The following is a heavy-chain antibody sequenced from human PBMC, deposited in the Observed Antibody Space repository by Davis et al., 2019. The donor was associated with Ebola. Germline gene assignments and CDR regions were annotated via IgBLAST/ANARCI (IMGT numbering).Heavy chain of an antibody. CDR3: YSSDGY. D-gene: IGHD6-19*01. CDR2: ISSSSSYI. V-gene: IGHV3-21*01. CDR1: GFTFSRYG. J-gene: IGHJ4*02. Sequence: GESLKISCEASGFTFSRYGMHWVRQAPGQGLEWVSSISSSSSYIYYADSVKGRFTISRDNAKNSLYLQMNSLSAEDTAVYYCYSSDGYWGQGTLVTVSS.